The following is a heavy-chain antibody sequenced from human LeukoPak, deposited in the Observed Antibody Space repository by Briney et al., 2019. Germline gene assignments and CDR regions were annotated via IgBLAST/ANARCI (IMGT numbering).Heavy chain of an antibody. D-gene: IGHD3-10*01. CDR2: IYYSGST. V-gene: IGHV4-59*01. Sequence: SETLTFTCTVSGGSISSYYWSWIRQPPGKGLEWIGYIYYSGSTNYNPSLKSRVTISVDTSKNQFSPKLSSVTAADTAVYYCARVDGSGSYYYYYMDYWGQGTTVTVSS. J-gene: IGHJ6*03. CDR1: GGSISSYY. CDR3: ARVDGSGSYYYYYMDY.